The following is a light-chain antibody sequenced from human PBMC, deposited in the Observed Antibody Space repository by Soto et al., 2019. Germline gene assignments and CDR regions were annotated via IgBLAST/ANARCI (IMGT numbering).Light chain of an antibody. Sequence: DIQMTQSPSSLSASVGDRVTITCRPSQSISSYLNWYQQKPGKAPKLLIYAASSLQSGVPSRFSGSGSGTDFTLTISSLQPEDFATYYCQQSYSMRTFGQGTKVDIK. V-gene: IGKV1-39*01. J-gene: IGKJ1*01. CDR3: QQSYSMRT. CDR2: AAS. CDR1: QSISSY.